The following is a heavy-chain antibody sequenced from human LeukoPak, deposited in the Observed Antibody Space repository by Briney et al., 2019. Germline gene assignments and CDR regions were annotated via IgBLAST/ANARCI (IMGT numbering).Heavy chain of an antibody. CDR1: GFTFSSRA. CDR2: IGISSGYI. V-gene: IGHV3-21*01. D-gene: IGHD2/OR15-2a*01. CDR3: AGGAGFLIDY. J-gene: IGHJ4*02. Sequence: GGSLRLSCAASGFTFSSRAMNWVRQAPGQGLEWVSSIGISSGYIFYADSVRGRFTISRDNAKNSLYLQMNSLRADDTAVYFCAGGAGFLIDYWGQGALVTVSS.